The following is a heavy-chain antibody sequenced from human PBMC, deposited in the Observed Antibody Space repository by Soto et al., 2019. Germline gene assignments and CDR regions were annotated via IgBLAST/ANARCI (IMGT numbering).Heavy chain of an antibody. CDR3: ARAGYGYFDY. Sequence: GGSLRLSCTASGFTFSTYNMNWARQAPGKGLEWVSYITSSSSTIYYADSVKGRFTISRDNAKNSLYLQMNSLRADDTAVYYCARAGYGYFDYWGQGTLVTVSS. V-gene: IGHV3-48*01. J-gene: IGHJ4*02. CDR1: GFTFSTYN. CDR2: ITSSSSTI. D-gene: IGHD5-12*01.